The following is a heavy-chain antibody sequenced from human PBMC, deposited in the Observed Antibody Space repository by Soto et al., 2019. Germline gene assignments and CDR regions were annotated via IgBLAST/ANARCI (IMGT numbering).Heavy chain of an antibody. CDR3: ARGIAAAGSTDNWFDP. V-gene: IGHV1-2*04. CDR1: GYTFTGYY. D-gene: IGHD6-13*01. Sequence: ASVKVSCKASGYTFTGYYMHWVRQAPGQGLEWMGWINPNSGGTNYAQKFQGWVTMTRDTSISTAYMELSRLRSDDTAVYYCARGIAAAGSTDNWFDPWGQGTLVTVSS. J-gene: IGHJ5*02. CDR2: INPNSGGT.